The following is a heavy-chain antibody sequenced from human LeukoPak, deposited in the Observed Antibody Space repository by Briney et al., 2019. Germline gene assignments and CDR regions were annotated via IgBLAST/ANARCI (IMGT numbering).Heavy chain of an antibody. Sequence: GGSLRLSCAASGFTFSDHYMSWIHQAPGKGLEWVSYISSSGSTIYYADSVKGRFTISRDNAKNSLYLQMNSLRAEDTAVYYCARAPRWGHFDYWGQGTLVTVSS. CDR2: ISSSGSTI. D-gene: IGHD4-23*01. J-gene: IGHJ4*02. CDR1: GFTFSDHY. CDR3: ARAPRWGHFDY. V-gene: IGHV3-11*01.